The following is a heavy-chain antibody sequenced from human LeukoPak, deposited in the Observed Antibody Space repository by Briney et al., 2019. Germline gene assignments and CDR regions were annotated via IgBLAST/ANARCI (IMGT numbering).Heavy chain of an antibody. J-gene: IGHJ4*02. V-gene: IGHV1-8*01. Sequence: GGSVKVSCKASGYTFTSYDINWVRQATGQGLEWMGWMNPNSGNTGYAQKFQGRVTMTRNTSISTAYMELSSLRSEDTAVYYCARGQYSSLGVDYWGQGTLVTVSS. CDR3: ARGQYSSLGVDY. D-gene: IGHD6-19*01. CDR2: MNPNSGNT. CDR1: GYTFTSYD.